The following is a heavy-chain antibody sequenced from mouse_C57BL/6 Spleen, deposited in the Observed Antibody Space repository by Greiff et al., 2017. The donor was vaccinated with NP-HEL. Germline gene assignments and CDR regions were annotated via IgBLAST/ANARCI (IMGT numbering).Heavy chain of an antibody. D-gene: IGHD1-1*01. J-gene: IGHJ4*01. CDR3: ARHYGSSLYWAMDY. V-gene: IGHV1-52*01. CDR2: IDPSDSET. Sequence: QVQLQQSGAELVRPGSSVKLSCKASGYTFTSYWMHWVKQRPIQGLEWIGNIDPSDSETHYNQKFKDKATLTVDKSSSTAYMQLSSLTSEDSAVYYCARHYGSSLYWAMDYWGQGTSVTVSS. CDR1: GYTFTSYW.